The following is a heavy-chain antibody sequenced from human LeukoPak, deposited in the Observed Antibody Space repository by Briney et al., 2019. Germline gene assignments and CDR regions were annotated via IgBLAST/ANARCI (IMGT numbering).Heavy chain of an antibody. V-gene: IGHV4-34*01. J-gene: IGHJ4*02. CDR1: GGSISSYY. Sequence: SETLSLTCTVSGGSISSYYWSWIRQPPGKGLEWIGEINHSGSTNYNPSLKSRVTISVDTSKNQFSLKLSSVTAADTAVYYCARALAEDGDYEAYWGQGTLVTVSS. CDR2: INHSGST. D-gene: IGHD4-17*01. CDR3: ARALAEDGDYEAY.